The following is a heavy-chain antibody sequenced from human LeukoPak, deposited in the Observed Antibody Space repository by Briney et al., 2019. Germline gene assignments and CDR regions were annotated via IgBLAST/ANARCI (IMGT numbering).Heavy chain of an antibody. V-gene: IGHV3-48*03. CDR3: ARVVWFGTIGNYMDV. J-gene: IGHJ6*03. CDR2: ISSSGSTI. D-gene: IGHD3-10*01. CDR1: GFTFSSYE. Sequence: GGSLRLSCAASGFTFSSYEMNWVRQAPGKGLEWVSYISSSGSTIYYADSVKGRFTISRDNAKNSLYLQMNSLRAEDTAVYYCARVVWFGTIGNYMDVWGKGTTVTISS.